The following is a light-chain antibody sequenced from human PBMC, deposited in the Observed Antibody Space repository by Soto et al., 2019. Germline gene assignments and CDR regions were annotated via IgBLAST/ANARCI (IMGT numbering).Light chain of an antibody. V-gene: IGKV3-15*01. Sequence: IMLKKSPGTLSLKKEERATLSCRASQSVSSSYLAWYQQKPGQAPRLLIYGASTRATGIPARFSGSESGTEFTLTISRLQSEDFAVYYFQQYNTWPPITFGRVTLLEI. J-gene: IGKJ5*01. CDR2: GAS. CDR1: QSVSSSY. CDR3: QQYNTWPPIT.